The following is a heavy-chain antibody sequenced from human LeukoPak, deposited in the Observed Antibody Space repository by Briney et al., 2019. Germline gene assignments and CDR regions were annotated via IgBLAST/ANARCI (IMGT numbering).Heavy chain of an antibody. J-gene: IGHJ6*02. D-gene: IGHD3-16*01. V-gene: IGHV3-7*03. CDR3: ARNDGMDV. CDR2: VNRDGSET. Sequence: GGSLRLSCAASGFALSSHWMTWVRQVPGRGPEWVANVNRDGSETYYLDSVKGRFTVSKDNAKNSLYLQMNSLRAEDTALYHCARNDGMDVWGQGTTVIVSS. CDR1: GFALSSHW.